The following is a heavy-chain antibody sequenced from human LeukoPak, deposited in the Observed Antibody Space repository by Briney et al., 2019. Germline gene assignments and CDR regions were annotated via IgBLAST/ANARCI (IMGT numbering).Heavy chain of an antibody. CDR2: IKYDGSEK. CDR1: GFTFSSKW. J-gene: IGHJ4*02. CDR3: AKDPRPYDSSGYYPDY. V-gene: IGHV3-7*01. Sequence: GGSLRLSCAASGFTFSSKWMSWVRQAPGKGLEWVANIKYDGSEKYYVDSVKGRFTISRDDAKNSLYLQMNSLRAEDTAVYYCAKDPRPYDSSGYYPDYWGQGTLVTVSS. D-gene: IGHD3-22*01.